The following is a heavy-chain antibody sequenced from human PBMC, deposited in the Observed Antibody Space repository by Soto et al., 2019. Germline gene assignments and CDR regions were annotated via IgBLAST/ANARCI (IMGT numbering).Heavy chain of an antibody. CDR2: ISSSSSYI. V-gene: IGHV3-21*01. CDR1: GFTFSSYS. Sequence: GGSLRLSCAASGFTFSSYSMNWVRQAPGKGLEWVSSISSSSSYIYYADSVKGRFTISRDNAKNSLYLQMNSLRAEDTAVYYCASLITMVRLYGMDVWGQGTTVTVSS. D-gene: IGHD3-10*01. CDR3: ASLITMVRLYGMDV. J-gene: IGHJ6*02.